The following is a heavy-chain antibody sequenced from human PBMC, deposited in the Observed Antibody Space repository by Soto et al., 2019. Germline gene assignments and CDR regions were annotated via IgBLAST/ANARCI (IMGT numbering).Heavy chain of an antibody. CDR1: GGSISSYY. D-gene: IGHD1-1*01. CDR2: IYYSGST. V-gene: IGHV4-59*08. Sequence: QVQLQESGPGLVKPSETLSLTCTVSGGSISSYYWSWIRQPPGKGLEWIGYIYYSGSTNYNPSLKGRVTLSVDTAKNQLSLKLSTVTAADTAVYYCEKKPWSNWFDPWGQGTLVTVSS. CDR3: EKKPWSNWFDP. J-gene: IGHJ5*02.